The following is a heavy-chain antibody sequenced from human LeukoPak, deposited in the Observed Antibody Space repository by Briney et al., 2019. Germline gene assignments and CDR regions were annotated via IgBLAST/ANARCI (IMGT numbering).Heavy chain of an antibody. Sequence: SETLSLTCTVSGGSISSYYWSWIRQPPGKGLEWIGYIYYSGSTNYNPSLKGRVTISVDTSKNQFSLKLSSVTAADTAVYYCARGRYSSGWYVDYFDYWGQGTLVTVSS. CDR2: IYYSGST. D-gene: IGHD6-19*01. CDR3: ARGRYSSGWYVDYFDY. CDR1: GGSISSYY. J-gene: IGHJ4*02. V-gene: IGHV4-59*01.